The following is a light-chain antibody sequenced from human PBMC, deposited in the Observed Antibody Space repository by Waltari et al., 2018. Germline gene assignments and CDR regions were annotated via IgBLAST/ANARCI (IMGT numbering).Light chain of an antibody. CDR3: HQRSLWPWT. Sequence: IVLTQSPATLSLSPGDRATLSCMASQTVSTYLAWFQQKPGQAPRLLIHDASNRAPGIPARFSGSGSGTDFSLTISSLEPEDFAVYYCHQRSLWPWTFGQGTKVAIK. J-gene: IGKJ1*01. CDR2: DAS. V-gene: IGKV3-11*01. CDR1: QTVSTY.